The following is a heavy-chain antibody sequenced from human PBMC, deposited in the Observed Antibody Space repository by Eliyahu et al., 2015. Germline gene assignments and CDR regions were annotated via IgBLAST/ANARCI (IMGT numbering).Heavy chain of an antibody. J-gene: IGHJ4*02. V-gene: IGHV4-38-2*02. Sequence: QVHLQESGPGLVKPSETLSLSCSVSGYSIISGYYWGWIRQPPGKGLEWIGSFHQSESPYESPSFKGRVTILIDTSRNEFSLRLSAVSATDTAVYYCARGTGWNAAGMWFPKDFDFWGKGTLVTVSS. CDR3: ARGTGWNAAGMWFPKDFDF. CDR2: FHQSESP. CDR1: GYSIISGYY. D-gene: IGHD1-1*01.